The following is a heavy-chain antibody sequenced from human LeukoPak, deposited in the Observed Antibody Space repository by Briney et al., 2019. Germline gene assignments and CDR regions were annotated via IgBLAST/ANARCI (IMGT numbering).Heavy chain of an antibody. CDR1: GFTFSSYA. D-gene: IGHD2-15*01. V-gene: IGHV3-23*01. J-gene: IGHJ4*02. CDR2: ISFSGGST. CDR3: ARQLGYCSGDSCYFDF. Sequence: GGSLRLSCAASGFTFSSYAMSWVRQAPGKGLEWVSAISFSGGSTYYADSVKGRFTLSRGNSKNTLYLQMNSLRVEDTAVYYCARQLGYCSGDSCYFDFWGQGTLVTVSS.